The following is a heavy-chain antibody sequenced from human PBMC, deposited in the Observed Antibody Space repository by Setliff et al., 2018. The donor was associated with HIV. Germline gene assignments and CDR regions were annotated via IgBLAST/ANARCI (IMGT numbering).Heavy chain of an antibody. J-gene: IGHJ6*02. CDR2: VSHSAGT. CDR1: GDSIKDYY. V-gene: IGHV4-59*01. Sequence: SETLSLTCNVSGDSIKDYYWTWVRQPPGRGLEWIGYVSHSAGTSYNPSLNSRVTISVDTSKNQFSLRLSSVTAADTAVYYCARDKRASFDGLDVWGQGTTVTVSS. CDR3: ARDKRASFDGLDV.